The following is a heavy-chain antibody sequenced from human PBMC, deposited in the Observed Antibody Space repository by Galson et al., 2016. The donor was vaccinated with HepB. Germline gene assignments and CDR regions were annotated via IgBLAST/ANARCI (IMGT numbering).Heavy chain of an antibody. J-gene: IGHJ6*02. V-gene: IGHV3-33*01. D-gene: IGHD6-13*01. Sequence: SLRLSCAAFRFTFSSYGMHWVRQAPGKGLEWVAVIWYDGQNKYYADSVKGRFTISRDNSKNTLYLQANSLRVEDTAVYYCAGSSSRSYYFGINVWGQGTTVTVSS. CDR1: RFTFSSYG. CDR2: IWYDGQNK. CDR3: AGSSSRSYYFGINV.